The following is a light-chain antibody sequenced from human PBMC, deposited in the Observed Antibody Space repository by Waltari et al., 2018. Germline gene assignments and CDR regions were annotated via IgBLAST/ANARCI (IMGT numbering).Light chain of an antibody. Sequence: DIQMTQSPSSLSASVGDRVTITCRASQTISRYLNWYQQKPWKAPNRLIYAASSLQSGVPSRFSGSGSGRDFTLIITSLQPEDFATYYCQQSYSFTRTFGQGTKVEIK. J-gene: IGKJ1*01. CDR3: QQSYSFTRT. V-gene: IGKV1-39*01. CDR1: QTISRY. CDR2: AAS.